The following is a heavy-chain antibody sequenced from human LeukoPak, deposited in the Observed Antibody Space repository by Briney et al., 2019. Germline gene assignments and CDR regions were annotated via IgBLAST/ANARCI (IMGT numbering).Heavy chain of an antibody. CDR1: GGSISSSYY. Sequence: SETLSLTCTVSGGSISSSYYWGWIRQPPGKGLEWIGSIYYSGSTYYNPSLKSRVTISVDMSKNQFSLKLSSVTAADTAVYYCARRNGVLFTMTDDYWGQGTLVTVSS. V-gene: IGHV4-39*01. D-gene: IGHD3-22*01. CDR2: IYYSGST. CDR3: ARRNGVLFTMTDDY. J-gene: IGHJ4*02.